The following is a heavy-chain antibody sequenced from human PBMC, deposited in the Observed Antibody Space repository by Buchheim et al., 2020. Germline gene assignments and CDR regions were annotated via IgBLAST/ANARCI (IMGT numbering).Heavy chain of an antibody. V-gene: IGHV4-4*02. D-gene: IGHD1-7*01. CDR2: ISQSGDT. CDR3: ARNYHFYGMDV. J-gene: IGHJ6*02. CDR1: SGSISSSYW. Sequence: QVQLQESGPGLVKPSGTLSLTCAVSSGSISSSYWWSWVRQPPGKGLEWIGEISQSGDTSYTPSLKSRVSMSLDNSKNQLSPNLNSVTAADTAVYYCARNYHFYGMDVWGQGTT.